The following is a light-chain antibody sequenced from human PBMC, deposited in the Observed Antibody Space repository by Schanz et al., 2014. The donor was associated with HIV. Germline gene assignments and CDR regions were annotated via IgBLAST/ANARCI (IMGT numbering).Light chain of an antibody. CDR1: SSDVGGYKY. CDR3: CSYAGSYTSLYV. Sequence: QSALTQPASVSGSPGQSITISCTGTSSDVGGYKYVSWYQQYPGKAPKLIIFDVDNRPSGVPDRFSGSKSGNTASLTISGLQAEDEADYYCCSYAGSYTSLYVFGTGTKLTVL. CDR2: DVD. J-gene: IGLJ1*01. V-gene: IGLV2-11*01.